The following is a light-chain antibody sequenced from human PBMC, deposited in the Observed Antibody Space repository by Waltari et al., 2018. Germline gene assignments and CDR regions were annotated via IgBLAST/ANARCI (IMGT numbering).Light chain of an antibody. CDR2: GAS. Sequence: EIVLTQSPDILSLSPGERATLSCRASQSVSRSLAWSPQKPGQAPRLLIDGASSRATGIPDRFSGGGSGTDFSLTISRLEPEDFAVYYCQHYVRLPATFGQGTKVEIK. CDR3: QHYVRLPAT. J-gene: IGKJ1*01. CDR1: QSVSRS. V-gene: IGKV3-20*01.